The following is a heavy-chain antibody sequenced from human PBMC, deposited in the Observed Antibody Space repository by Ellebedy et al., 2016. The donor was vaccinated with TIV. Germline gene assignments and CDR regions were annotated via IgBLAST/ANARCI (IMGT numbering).Heavy chain of an antibody. V-gene: IGHV1-2*02. J-gene: IGHJ4*02. D-gene: IGHD3-16*01. CDR1: GYTFTGYY. CDR2: INPNSGGT. Sequence: ASVKVSXXASGYTFTGYYMHWVRQAPGQGLEWMGWINPNSGGTNYAQKFQGRVTMTRDTSISTAYMELSRLRSDDTAVYYCARNSGGWGAYYFDYWGQGTLVTVSS. CDR3: ARNSGGWGAYYFDY.